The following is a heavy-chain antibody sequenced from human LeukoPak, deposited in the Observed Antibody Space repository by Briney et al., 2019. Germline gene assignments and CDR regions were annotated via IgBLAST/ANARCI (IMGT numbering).Heavy chain of an antibody. CDR1: GGTFSSYT. D-gene: IGHD1-14*01. CDR2: IIPILGIA. V-gene: IGHV1-69*04. J-gene: IGHJ3*02. Sequence: GSSVKVSCKASGGTFSSYTISWVRQAPRQGLEWMGRIIPILGIANYAQKFQGRVTITADKSTSTAYMELSSLRSEDTAVYYCARDRITWDAFDIWGQGTMVTVSS. CDR3: ARDRITWDAFDI.